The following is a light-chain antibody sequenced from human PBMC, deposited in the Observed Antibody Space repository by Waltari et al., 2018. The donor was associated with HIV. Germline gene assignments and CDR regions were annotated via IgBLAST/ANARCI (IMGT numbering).Light chain of an antibody. CDR1: SGPSSYA. Sequence: QLVLTQSPSASASLGASVKLTCTLSSGPSSYAIAWHQQQPEKGPRYLMKLNSDGSHSKGDGIPDRFSGSSSGAERYLTISSLQSEDEADYYCQTWGTGILVFGGGTNLTVL. J-gene: IGLJ3*02. CDR3: QTWGTGILV. CDR2: LNSDGSH. V-gene: IGLV4-69*01.